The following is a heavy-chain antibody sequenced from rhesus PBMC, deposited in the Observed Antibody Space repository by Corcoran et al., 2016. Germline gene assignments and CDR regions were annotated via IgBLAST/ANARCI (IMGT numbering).Heavy chain of an antibody. V-gene: IGHV3-59*01. J-gene: IGHJ4*01. Sequence: EVQLVESGGGLAKPGWSLRLSCAASGFPFSDYYMHWVRQASGKGLEWVSRISNGGGRTWYDDSVKGRFTISRENAKNTLYLQMNSLRAEDTAVYYCARDQGVLVIDYWGQGVLVTVSS. CDR3: ARDQGVLVIDY. CDR1: GFPFSDYY. D-gene: IGHD2-2*01. CDR2: ISNGGGRT.